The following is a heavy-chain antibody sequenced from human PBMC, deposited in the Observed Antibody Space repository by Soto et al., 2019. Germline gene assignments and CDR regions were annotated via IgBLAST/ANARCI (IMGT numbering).Heavy chain of an antibody. V-gene: IGHV1-69*13. CDR2: IIPIFGTA. J-gene: IGHJ3*02. CDR3: ARPLSLQEMATITGSDDAFDI. D-gene: IGHD5-12*01. CDR1: GGTFSSYA. Sequence: GASVKVSCKASGGTFSSYAISWVRQAPGQGLEWMGGIIPIFGTANYAQKFQGRVTITADESTSTAYMELSSLRSEDTAVYYCARPLSLQEMATITGSDDAFDIWGQGTMVTVSS.